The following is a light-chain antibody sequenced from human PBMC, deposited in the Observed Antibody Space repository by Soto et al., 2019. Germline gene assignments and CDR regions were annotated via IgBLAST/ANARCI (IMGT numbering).Light chain of an antibody. J-gene: IGLJ3*02. Sequence: QSALTRPRSVSESPGQSVTSSCSGTSSDVGGYNYVSWYQQHPGKAPKLMIYDVTKRPSGVPDRFSGSRSGNTASLTISGLQTEDEADYYCCSHAGGYTWVFGGGTKVTVL. CDR3: CSHAGGYTWV. CDR2: DVT. CDR1: SSDVGGYNY. V-gene: IGLV2-11*01.